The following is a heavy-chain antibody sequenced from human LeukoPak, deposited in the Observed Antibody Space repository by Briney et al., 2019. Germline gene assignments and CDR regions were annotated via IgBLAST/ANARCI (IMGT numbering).Heavy chain of an antibody. CDR1: GFTVSSNY. CDR2: IYSGGST. D-gene: IGHD1-1*01. J-gene: IGHJ3*02. Sequence: GGSLRLSCAASGFTVSSNYMSWVRQAPGKGLEWVSVIYSGGSTYYADSVKGRFTISRDNSKNTLYLQMNRLRAEDTAVYYCASTTDITPGAFDIWGQGTMVTVSS. V-gene: IGHV3-53*01. CDR3: ASTTDITPGAFDI.